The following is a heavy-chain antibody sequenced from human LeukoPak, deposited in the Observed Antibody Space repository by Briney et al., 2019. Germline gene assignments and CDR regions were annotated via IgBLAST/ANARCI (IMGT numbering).Heavy chain of an antibody. CDR2: IRYDGSNK. Sequence: GGSLRLSCAASGFTFSSYAMHWVRQTPGKGLEWVAFIRYDGSNKYYADSVKGRFTISRDNSKNTLYLQMNSLRAEDTAVYYCAKDYYDSSGYYPPGAFDIWGQGTMVTVSS. CDR3: AKDYYDSSGYYPPGAFDI. V-gene: IGHV3-30*02. CDR1: GFTFSSYA. J-gene: IGHJ3*02. D-gene: IGHD3-22*01.